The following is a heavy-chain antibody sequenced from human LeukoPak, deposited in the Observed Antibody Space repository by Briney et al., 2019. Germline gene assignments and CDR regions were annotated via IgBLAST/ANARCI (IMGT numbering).Heavy chain of an antibody. CDR1: GFTFNDYA. J-gene: IGHJ4*02. CDR2: ISSSGSTI. D-gene: IGHD3-9*01. V-gene: IGHV3-11*01. CDR3: ARVDDILTGYPAFDY. Sequence: GGSLRLSCAASGFTFNDYAMSWVRQAPGKGLEWVSYISSSGSTIYYADSVKGRFTISRDNAKNSLYLQMNSLRAEDTAVYYCARVDDILTGYPAFDYWGQGTLVTVSS.